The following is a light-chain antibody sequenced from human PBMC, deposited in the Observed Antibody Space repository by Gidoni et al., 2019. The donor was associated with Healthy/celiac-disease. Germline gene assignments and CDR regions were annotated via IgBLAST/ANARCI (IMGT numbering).Light chain of an antibody. CDR3: QQYNNWPPYT. Sequence: EIVMTQSPANLSVSPGERATLSFRASQSVSSNLAWYQQKPGQAPRLLIYGASTRATGIPARFSGSWSGTEFTLTISSLQSEDFAVYYCQQYNNWPPYTFGQGTKLEIQ. V-gene: IGKV3-15*01. CDR2: GAS. J-gene: IGKJ2*01. CDR1: QSVSSN.